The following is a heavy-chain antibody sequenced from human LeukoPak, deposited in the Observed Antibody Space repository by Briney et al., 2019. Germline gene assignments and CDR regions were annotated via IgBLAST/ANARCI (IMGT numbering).Heavy chain of an antibody. CDR3: ARDVGDTAMVLGAYYYYMDV. CDR2: IIPIFGTA. V-gene: IGHV1-69*13. Sequence: ASVKVSCKASGYTFTSYGISWVRQAPGQGLEWMGGIIPIFGTANYAQKFQGRVTITADESTSTAYMELSSLRSEDTAVYYCARDVGDTAMVLGAYYYYMDVWGKGTTVTVSS. J-gene: IGHJ6*03. CDR1: GYTFTSYG. D-gene: IGHD5-18*01.